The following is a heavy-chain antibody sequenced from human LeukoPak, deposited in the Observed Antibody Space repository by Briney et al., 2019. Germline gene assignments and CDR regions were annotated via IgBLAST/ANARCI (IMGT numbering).Heavy chain of an antibody. J-gene: IGHJ4*02. CDR3: ARGGGYCSSTSCEGVLLY. V-gene: IGHV1-46*01. Sequence: GASVKVSCKASGYTFTSYGISWVRQAPGQGLEWMGIINPSGGSTSYAQKFQGRVTMTRDTSTSTVYMELSSLRSEDTAVYYCARGGGYCSSTSCEGVLLYWGQGTLVTVSS. CDR1: GYTFTSYG. CDR2: INPSGGST. D-gene: IGHD2-2*01.